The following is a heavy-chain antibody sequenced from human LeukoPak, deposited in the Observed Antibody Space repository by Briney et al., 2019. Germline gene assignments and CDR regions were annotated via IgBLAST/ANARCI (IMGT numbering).Heavy chain of an antibody. CDR2: IYTSGST. CDR3: ARDSTRRNFFDY. CDR1: GGSISSGNYY. Sequence: PSQTLSLTCTVSGGSISSGNYYWSWIRQPAGKGLEWIGRIYTSGSTNYNPSLKSRVTISVDTSKTQFSLKLTSVTAADTAVYYCARDSTRRNFFDYWGQGTLVTVSS. J-gene: IGHJ4*02. V-gene: IGHV4-61*02. D-gene: IGHD2-2*01.